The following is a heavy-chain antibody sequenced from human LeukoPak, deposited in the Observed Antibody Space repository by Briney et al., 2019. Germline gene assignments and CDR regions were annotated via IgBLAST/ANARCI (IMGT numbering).Heavy chain of an antibody. J-gene: IGHJ4*02. CDR2: ISSTSSYI. Sequence: PGGSLRLSCAASGFTFSSYNMNWVCQAPGKGLEWVSSISSTSSYIYYADSVKVRSTISRDNDKNSLYLKMNSLRAEDTAVYYCATGGTYFDCWGQGTLVTVSS. CDR1: GFTFSSYN. CDR3: ATGGTYFDC. V-gene: IGHV3-21*01. D-gene: IGHD1-26*01.